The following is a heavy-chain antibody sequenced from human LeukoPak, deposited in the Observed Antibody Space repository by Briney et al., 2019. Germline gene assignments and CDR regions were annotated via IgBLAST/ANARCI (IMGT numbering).Heavy chain of an antibody. CDR3: ARYSSLSGWFDP. V-gene: IGHV4-39*01. CDR2: IYYSGST. J-gene: IGHJ5*02. CDR1: GGSISSSNYY. D-gene: IGHD6-6*01. Sequence: PETLSLTCTVSGGSISSSNYYWVWIRQPPGKGLEWIGNIYYSGSTYYNPSLKSRVTTSVDTSKNLFSVKLSSVTAADTAIYYCARYSSLSGWFDPWGQGTLVTVS.